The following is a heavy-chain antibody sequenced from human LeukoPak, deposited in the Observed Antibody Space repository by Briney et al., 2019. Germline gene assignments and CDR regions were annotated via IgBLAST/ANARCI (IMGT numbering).Heavy chain of an antibody. CDR3: ARDGYSHPHGY. Sequence: GGSLRLSCAASGFTFSSYGMSWVRQAPGKGLEWVTNIKQDGSEKDYVDSVKGRFTISRKKAKNTLYMQMNSLRAEDTAVYSCARDGYSHPHGYWGQGCLVTVSS. J-gene: IGHJ4*02. CDR1: GFTFSSYG. CDR2: IKQDGSEK. D-gene: IGHD5-18*01. V-gene: IGHV3-7*05.